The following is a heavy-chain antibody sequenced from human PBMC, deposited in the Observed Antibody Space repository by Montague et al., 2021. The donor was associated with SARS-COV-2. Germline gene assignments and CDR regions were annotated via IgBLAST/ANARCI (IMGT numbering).Heavy chain of an antibody. D-gene: IGHD3-10*01. CDR3: SRGGGMIRGVVDF. J-gene: IGHJ4*02. CDR2: ISRSGDST. Sequence: SLRLSCAVSGFTFDDYGMSLFRQAPGKGLEWVSGISRSGDSTAYGDSVKGRFTISRDNAKNSLYLQMNSLRVEDTAFYHCSRGGGMIRGVVDFWGQGILVSVSS. CDR1: GFTFDDYG. V-gene: IGHV3-20*01.